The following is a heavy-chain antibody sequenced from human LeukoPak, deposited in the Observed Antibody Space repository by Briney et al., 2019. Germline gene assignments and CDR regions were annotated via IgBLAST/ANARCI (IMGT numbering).Heavy chain of an antibody. CDR2: INHSGST. J-gene: IGHJ4*02. CDR1: GGSFSGYY. V-gene: IGHV4-34*01. CDR3: ARPAGGYSSFFDY. Sequence: SETQSLTCAVYGGSFSGYYWSWIRQPPGKGLEWIGEINHSGSTNYNPSLKSRVTISVDTSKNQFSLKLSSVTAADTAVYYCARPAGGYSSFFDYWGQGTLVTVSS. D-gene: IGHD5-18*01.